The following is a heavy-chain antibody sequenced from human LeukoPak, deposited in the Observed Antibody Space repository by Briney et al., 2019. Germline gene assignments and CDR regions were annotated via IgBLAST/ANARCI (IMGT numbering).Heavy chain of an antibody. CDR1: GYTFTSYD. D-gene: IGHD3-10*01. J-gene: IGHJ4*02. CDR3: ARGRATVRGVIGYYFDY. CDR2: MNPNSGNT. Sequence: ASVKVSCKASGYTFTSYDINWVRQATGQGLEWMGWMNPNSGNTGYAQKFQGRVTMTRNTSISTAYMELSSLRSEDTAVYYCARGRATVRGVIGYYFDYWGQGTLVTVSS. V-gene: IGHV1-8*01.